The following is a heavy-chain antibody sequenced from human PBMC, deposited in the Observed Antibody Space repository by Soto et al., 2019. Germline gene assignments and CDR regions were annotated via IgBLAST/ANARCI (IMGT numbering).Heavy chain of an antibody. Sequence: QVQLVESGGGVVQPGRTLRLSCAASGFTFSNYVMHWVRQAPGKGLEWVAVIAYDGTNKYYADSVKGRFTISRASSKNTLHLERSSLKREDTSVYYCAKERERLAVIIDATCSQYYYSQYGMEIWGQGTTVSVSS. CDR3: AKERERLAVIIDATCSQYYYSQYGMEI. D-gene: IGHD2-15*01. CDR1: GFTFSNYV. CDR2: IAYDGTNK. V-gene: IGHV3-30*18. J-gene: IGHJ6*02.